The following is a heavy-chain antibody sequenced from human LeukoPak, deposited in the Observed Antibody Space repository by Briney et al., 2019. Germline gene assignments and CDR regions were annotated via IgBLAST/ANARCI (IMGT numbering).Heavy chain of an antibody. Sequence: PSETLSLTCSVSGYSISTAYYWGWIRQPPGKGLEWIGYIYYSGSTNYNPSLKSRVTISVDTSKNQFSLKLSSVTAADTAVYYCARGGLGELGYWGQGTLVTVSS. D-gene: IGHD3-10*01. CDR1: GYSISTAYY. J-gene: IGHJ4*02. CDR3: ARGGLGELGY. V-gene: IGHV4-59*01. CDR2: IYYSGST.